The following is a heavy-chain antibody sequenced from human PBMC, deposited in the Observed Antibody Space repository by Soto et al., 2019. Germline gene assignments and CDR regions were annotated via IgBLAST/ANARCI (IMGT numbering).Heavy chain of an antibody. Sequence: QITLKESGPTLVKPTQTLTLTCTLSGFSHSTSGVAVGWIRQPPGKALEWLGHIYWNDDKYYSTSLKSRLSVTKDTSKNQVVLTMTNVDPVDTGTYYCARLLSSALYSYDLWGQGTLVTVSS. CDR2: IYWNDDK. V-gene: IGHV2-5*01. CDR3: ARLLSSALYSYDL. D-gene: IGHD3-22*01. CDR1: GFSHSTSGVA. J-gene: IGHJ5*02.